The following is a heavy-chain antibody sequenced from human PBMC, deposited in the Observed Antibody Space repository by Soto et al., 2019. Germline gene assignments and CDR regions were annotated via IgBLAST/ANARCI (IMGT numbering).Heavy chain of an antibody. V-gene: IGHV3-53*01. D-gene: IGHD7-27*01. J-gene: IGHJ4*02. Sequence: LRLSCAASGFTVSSNYMSWVRQAPGKGLEWVSVIYSGGSTYYADSVKGRFTISRDNSKNTLYLQMNSLRAEDTAVYYCARDQPGYFDYWGQGTLVTVSS. CDR2: IYSGGST. CDR1: GFTVSSNY. CDR3: ARDQPGYFDY.